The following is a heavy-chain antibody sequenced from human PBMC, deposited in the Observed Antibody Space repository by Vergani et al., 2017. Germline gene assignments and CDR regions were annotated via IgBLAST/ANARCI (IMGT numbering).Heavy chain of an antibody. D-gene: IGHD6-13*01. Sequence: EVQLLESGGGLVQPGGSLRLSCAASGFTFSSYAMSWVRQAPGKGLEWVSAISGSGGSTYYADSVKGRFTISKDNSKNTLYLQMNSLRAEDTAVYYCARAQIAAAASWGGSMDVWGKGTTVTVSS. CDR2: ISGSGGST. V-gene: IGHV3-23*01. J-gene: IGHJ6*03. CDR1: GFTFSSYA. CDR3: ARAQIAAAASWGGSMDV.